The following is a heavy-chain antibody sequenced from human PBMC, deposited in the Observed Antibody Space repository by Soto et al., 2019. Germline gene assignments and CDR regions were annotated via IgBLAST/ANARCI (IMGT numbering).Heavy chain of an antibody. Sequence: GGSLRLSCAASGFTFSSYWMSWVRQAPGKGLEWVANIKQDGSEKYYVDSVKGRFTISRDNAKNSLYLQMNSLRAEDTAVYYCARMGSGGTAVLQIDYWGQGTLVTVSS. D-gene: IGHD1-7*01. J-gene: IGHJ4*02. CDR3: ARMGSGGTAVLQIDY. CDR2: IKQDGSEK. CDR1: GFTFSSYW. V-gene: IGHV3-7*01.